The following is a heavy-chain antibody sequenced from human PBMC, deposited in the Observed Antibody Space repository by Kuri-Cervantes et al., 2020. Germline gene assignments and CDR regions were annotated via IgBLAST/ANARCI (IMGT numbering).Heavy chain of an antibody. CDR3: ATRNDDLWG. V-gene: IGHV3-33*08. D-gene: IGHD3-3*01. CDR1: GFTFSSYS. CDR2: IWYDGSNK. Sequence: LSLTCAASGFTFSSYSMNWVRQAPGKGLEWVAVIWYDGSNKYYAESVKGRFTISRDNSKNTLYLQMNSLRAEDTAVYYCATRNDDLWGWGQGTLVTVSS. J-gene: IGHJ4*02.